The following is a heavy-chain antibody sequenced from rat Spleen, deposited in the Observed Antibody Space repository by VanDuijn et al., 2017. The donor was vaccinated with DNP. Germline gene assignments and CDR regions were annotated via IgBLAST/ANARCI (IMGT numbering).Heavy chain of an antibody. D-gene: IGHD1-1*01. CDR3: TRDPTTSGDGYYFDY. CDR1: GFTFSNYG. J-gene: IGHJ2*01. V-gene: IGHV5-19*01. CDR2: ISPSGGST. Sequence: EVQLVDSGGGLVQPGRSLKLSCAASGFTFSNYGMHWIRQAPTKGLEWVASISPSGGSTYYRDSVKGRFTISRENAESTLYLQMDSLRSEDTATYYCTRDPTTSGDGYYFDYWGLGVMVTVSS.